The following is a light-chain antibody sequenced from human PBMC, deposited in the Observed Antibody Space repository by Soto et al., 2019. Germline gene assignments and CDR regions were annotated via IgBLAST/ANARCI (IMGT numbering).Light chain of an antibody. CDR3: QQYGSSPTWT. J-gene: IGKJ1*01. CDR1: QSVSSNY. CDR2: GAS. Sequence: IVMTQSPATLSVSPWERATLSCRASQSVSSNYLAWYQQKPGQAPRLLIYGASTRASGIPDRFSGSGSGTDFTLTISRLEPEDSAVYYCQQYGSSPTWTFDQGTKVDI. V-gene: IGKV3-20*01.